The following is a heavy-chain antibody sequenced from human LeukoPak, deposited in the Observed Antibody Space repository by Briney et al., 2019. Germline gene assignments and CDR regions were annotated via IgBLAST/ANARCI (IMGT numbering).Heavy chain of an antibody. CDR3: AKDAGTGWYSDLDY. D-gene: IGHD6-19*01. CDR2: LSGSSRGT. Sequence: GGSLRLSCAASGFTFSNYAMTWVRQAPGKGLEWVSSLSGSSRGTYYADSVKRRFTVSRDNSKNTLYLQMNSLTAEDTALYYCAKDAGTGWYSDLDYWGQGTLVTVSS. J-gene: IGHJ4*02. CDR1: GFTFSNYA. V-gene: IGHV3-23*01.